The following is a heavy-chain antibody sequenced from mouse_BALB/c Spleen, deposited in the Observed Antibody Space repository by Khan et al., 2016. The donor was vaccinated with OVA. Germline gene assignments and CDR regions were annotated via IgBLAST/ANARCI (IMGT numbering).Heavy chain of an antibody. V-gene: IGHV1-7*01. CDR2: IDPSTGYT. D-gene: IGHD2-1*01. Sequence: VQLVQSGAELAKPGASVKMSCKASGYTFTTYWIHWVKQRPGQGLEWIGYIDPSTGYTEYNQKFKDKATLTTDQSSSTAYMQLRSLTSDDSAVYYCARRGLDGIFAYWGQGTRVTVSA. CDR1: GYTFTTYW. J-gene: IGHJ3*01. CDR3: ARRGLDGIFAY.